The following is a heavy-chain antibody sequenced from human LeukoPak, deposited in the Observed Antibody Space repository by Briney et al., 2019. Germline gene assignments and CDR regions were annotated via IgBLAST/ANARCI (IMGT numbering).Heavy chain of an antibody. CDR2: ISSSSSYI. J-gene: IGHJ6*02. V-gene: IGHV3-21*01. Sequence: GSLRLSCAASGFTFSSYAMNWVRQAPGKGLEWVSSISSSSSYIYYADSVKGRFTISRDNAKNSLYLQMNSLRAEDTAVYYCARAGITIFGVARGAYGMDVWGQGTTVTVSS. CDR1: GFTFSSYA. CDR3: ARAGITIFGVARGAYGMDV. D-gene: IGHD3-3*01.